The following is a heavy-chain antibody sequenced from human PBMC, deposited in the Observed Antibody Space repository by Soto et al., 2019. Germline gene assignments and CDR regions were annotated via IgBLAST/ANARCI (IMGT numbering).Heavy chain of an antibody. D-gene: IGHD5-12*01. CDR2: IYYSGST. V-gene: IGHV4-39*01. Sequence: LSLTCTVSGGSTSSSSYYWGWIRQPPGKGLEWIGNIYYSGSTYYNPSLKSRVTISIDTSKNQLSLKLSSVTAADTAVYYCARRPIQSGYGYFDYWGQGALVTVSS. CDR3: ARRPIQSGYGYFDY. CDR1: GGSTSSSSYY. J-gene: IGHJ4*02.